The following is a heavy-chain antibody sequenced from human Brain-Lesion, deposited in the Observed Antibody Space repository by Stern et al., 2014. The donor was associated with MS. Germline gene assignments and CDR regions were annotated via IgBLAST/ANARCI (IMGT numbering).Heavy chain of an antibody. J-gene: IGHJ4*02. Sequence: QVQLQESGPGLVKPSGTLSLTCAVSGGSFSSSHWWTWVRQPPGKGLEWIGAIYHSGIANTNPSLKSRLTRSVDKSKNQFSLKLNSVTAADTAIYFCARYDDTSGYYQVGGLDFWGQGTLVSVSS. CDR2: IYHSGIA. CDR1: GGSFSSSHW. CDR3: ARYDDTSGYYQVGGLDF. D-gene: IGHD3-22*01. V-gene: IGHV4-4*02.